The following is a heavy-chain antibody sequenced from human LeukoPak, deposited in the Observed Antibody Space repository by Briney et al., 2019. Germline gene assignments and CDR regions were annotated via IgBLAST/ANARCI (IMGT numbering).Heavy chain of an antibody. CDR1: GFTFSDYA. Sequence: GGSLRLSCVASGFTFSDYAMNWVRQAPGKGPEWDSGISASGAGTYYADSVKGRFTISRDNFQNTLYLQMNSLRAEDTAVYYCVKDAVERNGVYDAFDIWGQGAMVIVSS. CDR2: ISASGAGT. J-gene: IGHJ3*02. CDR3: VKDAVERNGVYDAFDI. D-gene: IGHD2-8*01. V-gene: IGHV3-23*01.